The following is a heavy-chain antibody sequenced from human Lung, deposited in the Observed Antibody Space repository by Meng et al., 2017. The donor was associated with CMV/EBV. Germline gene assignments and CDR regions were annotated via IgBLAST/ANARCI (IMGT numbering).Heavy chain of an antibody. CDR1: GDSFSSSYYY. J-gene: IGHJ6*03. Sequence: SXTXSLXCTLSGDSFSSSYYYWGWIRPPPGKGLELIGTIYYSRSTFYNPSLKSRATISVDTSKNQFTLELYSVTAADTAVYSCARDRNPAVAGTGMDFWG. V-gene: IGHV4-39*06. CDR3: ARDRNPAVAGTGMDF. CDR2: IYYSRST. D-gene: IGHD6-19*01.